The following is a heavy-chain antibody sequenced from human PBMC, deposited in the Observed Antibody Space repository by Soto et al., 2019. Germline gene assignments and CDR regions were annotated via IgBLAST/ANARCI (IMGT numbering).Heavy chain of an antibody. Sequence: QVQLQQWGAGLLKPSETLSLTCAVYGGSFSGYYWSWIRQPPGKGLEWIGEINHSGSTNYNPSLKSRVTISVDTSKNQFSLKLSSVTAADTAVYYCARGRGIAAAGHGGDFDYWGQGTLVTVSS. CDR3: ARGRGIAAAGHGGDFDY. CDR1: GGSFSGYY. V-gene: IGHV4-34*01. J-gene: IGHJ4*02. CDR2: INHSGST. D-gene: IGHD6-13*01.